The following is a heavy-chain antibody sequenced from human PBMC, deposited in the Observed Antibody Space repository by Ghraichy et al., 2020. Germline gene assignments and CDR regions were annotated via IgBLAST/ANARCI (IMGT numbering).Heavy chain of an antibody. J-gene: IGHJ4*02. D-gene: IGHD6-13*01. Sequence: GESLNISCAASGFTFSSYAMHWVRQAPGKGLEWVAVISYDGSNKYYADSVKGRFTISRDNSKNTLYLQMNSLRAEDTAVYYCARSDYIAAAGNYFDYWGQGTLVTVSS. CDR2: ISYDGSNK. V-gene: IGHV3-30*04. CDR3: ARSDYIAAAGNYFDY. CDR1: GFTFSSYA.